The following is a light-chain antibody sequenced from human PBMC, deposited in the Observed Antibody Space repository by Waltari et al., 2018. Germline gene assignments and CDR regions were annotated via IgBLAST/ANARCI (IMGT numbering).Light chain of an antibody. CDR1: QNVRRDY. CDR3: QHYGSSLWT. V-gene: IGKV3-20*01. CDR2: GAS. Sequence: DSLLTPSPGTLSLTPGERATISCRASQNVRRDYLAWYQHKPGQAPRLLIFGASRRATGIPERFSGTGSGTDFTLTISRLEPEDFALYYCQHYGSSLWTFGQGTKVEIK. J-gene: IGKJ1*01.